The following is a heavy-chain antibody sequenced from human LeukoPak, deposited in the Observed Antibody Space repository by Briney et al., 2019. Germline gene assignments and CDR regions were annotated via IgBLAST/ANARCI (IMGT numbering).Heavy chain of an antibody. Sequence: GGSLRLSCEVSGISFSGYAMTWVRQAPGKGLQWVAGISDSGESAYYADSVKRRFTVSRDNSKSTLYLQMNSLGADDTAVYYRAKFWVVGDSTWFDPWGQGTRVTVSS. CDR1: GISFSGYA. CDR2: ISDSGESA. J-gene: IGHJ5*02. CDR3: AKFWVVGDSTWFDP. V-gene: IGHV3-23*01. D-gene: IGHD3-16*01.